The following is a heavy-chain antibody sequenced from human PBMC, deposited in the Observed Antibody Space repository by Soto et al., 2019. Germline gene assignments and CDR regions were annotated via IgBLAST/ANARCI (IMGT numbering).Heavy chain of an antibody. D-gene: IGHD3-3*01. J-gene: IGHJ4*02. CDR1: GFTFSSYA. Sequence: QAQLVESGGGVVQPGRSLRLSCAASGFTFSSYAMHWVRQAPGKGLEWVAVISYDGSNKYYADSVKGRFTISRDNSKNTLYLQMNSLRAEDTAVYYCARDGAYYDFWGTDYWGQGTLVTVSS. CDR2: ISYDGSNK. CDR3: ARDGAYYDFWGTDY. V-gene: IGHV3-30-3*01.